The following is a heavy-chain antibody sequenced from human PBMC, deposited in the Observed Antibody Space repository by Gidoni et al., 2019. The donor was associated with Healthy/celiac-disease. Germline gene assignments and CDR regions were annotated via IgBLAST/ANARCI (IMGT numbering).Heavy chain of an antibody. Sequence: QVQLVESGGGLVKPGGSLSLSCAASGFTFSDYYMSWIRQAPGKGLEGVSYSSSSGSTIYYADSVKGRFTSSRDNAKNSLYLQMNSLRAEDTAVYYCASPVYGSGSNGFDAFDIWGQGTMVTVSS. D-gene: IGHD3-10*01. CDR3: ASPVYGSGSNGFDAFDI. CDR1: GFTFSDYY. CDR2: SSSSGSTI. J-gene: IGHJ3*02. V-gene: IGHV3-11*01.